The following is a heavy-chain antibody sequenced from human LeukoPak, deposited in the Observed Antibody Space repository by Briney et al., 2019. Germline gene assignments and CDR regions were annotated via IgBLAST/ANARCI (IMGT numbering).Heavy chain of an antibody. CDR1: GFTFSSYW. J-gene: IGHJ3*02. CDR2: IKQDGSEK. Sequence: GGSLRLSCAASGFTFSSYWMSWVRQAPGKGLEWVANIKQDGSEKYYVDSVKGRFTISRDSAKNSLYLQMNSLRAEDTAVYYCAREGVQLWDDAFDIWGQGTLVTVSS. V-gene: IGHV3-7*03. D-gene: IGHD5-18*01. CDR3: AREGVQLWDDAFDI.